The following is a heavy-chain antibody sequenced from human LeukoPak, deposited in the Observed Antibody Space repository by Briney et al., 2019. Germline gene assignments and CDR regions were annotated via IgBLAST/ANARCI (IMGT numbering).Heavy chain of an antibody. D-gene: IGHD1-7*01. Sequence: GASVKVSCKTSGYTFSRYGINWVRQATGQRPEWMGWMSPKSGHTNYAPKFQGRVTFSRNTSVSTVYMEVDILRSEDTAVYFCARGGVTGTYADYYYYLDVWGKGTTATVPS. CDR2: MSPKSGHT. V-gene: IGHV1-8*03. CDR3: ARGGVTGTYADYYYYLDV. CDR1: GYTFSRYG. J-gene: IGHJ6*03.